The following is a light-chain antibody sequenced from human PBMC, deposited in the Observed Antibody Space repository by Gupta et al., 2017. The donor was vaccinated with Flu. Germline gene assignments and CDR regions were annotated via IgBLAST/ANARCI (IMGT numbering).Light chain of an antibody. J-gene: IGKJ2*03. Sequence: DIQLTQSPSFLSASVGDRVTITCRDSQGIRSYLAWYQQRPGKVPRLLIYAASTLQSGVPSRFSGSGSGTEFTLTINSLQPEDFATYYCQHLNTYPYSFGQGTKLQIK. CDR2: AAS. CDR3: QHLNTYPYS. V-gene: IGKV1-9*01. CDR1: QGIRSY.